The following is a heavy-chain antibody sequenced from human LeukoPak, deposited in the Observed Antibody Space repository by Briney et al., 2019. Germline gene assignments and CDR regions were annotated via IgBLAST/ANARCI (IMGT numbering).Heavy chain of an antibody. CDR2: IYSGSGT. Sequence: GGSLRLSCAASGFSVSSNYMSWVRQAPGKGLEWVSLIYSGSGTYYADSVKGRFTISRDNAENSLHLQMNSLRAEDTAVYYCAREPTNPGPYYYMDVWGKGTTVTVSS. CDR1: GFSVSSNY. CDR3: AREPTNPGPYYYMDV. D-gene: IGHD2-8*01. J-gene: IGHJ6*03. V-gene: IGHV3-53*01.